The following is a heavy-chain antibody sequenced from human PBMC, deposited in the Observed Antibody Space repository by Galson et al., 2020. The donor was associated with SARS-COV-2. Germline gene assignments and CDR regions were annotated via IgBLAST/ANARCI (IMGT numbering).Heavy chain of an antibody. D-gene: IGHD3-3*01. Sequence: ETSETLSLTCTVSGGSISSYYWSWIRQPPGKGLEWIGYISYSGSPNYNPSLKSRVTLSVDTSKNQFSLKLSSVTAADTAVYYCARSGGTYYDFWSGYDYGMDVWGQGTTVTVSS. CDR3: ARSGGTYYDFWSGYDYGMDV. CDR1: GGSISSYY. J-gene: IGHJ6*02. CDR2: ISYSGSP. V-gene: IGHV4-59*08.